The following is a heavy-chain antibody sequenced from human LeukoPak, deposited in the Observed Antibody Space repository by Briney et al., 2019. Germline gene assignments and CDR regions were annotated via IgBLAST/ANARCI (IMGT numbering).Heavy chain of an antibody. CDR1: GGPISSGGYY. CDR2: IYYSGST. V-gene: IGHV4-31*03. Sequence: SQTLSLTCTVSGGPISSGGYYWSWIRQHPGKGLEWIGYIYYSGSTYYNPSLKSRVTISVDTSKNQFSLKLSSVTAADTAVYYCARRGGSLEWLLGWFDPWGQGTLVTVSS. J-gene: IGHJ5*02. CDR3: ARRGGSLEWLLGWFDP. D-gene: IGHD3-3*01.